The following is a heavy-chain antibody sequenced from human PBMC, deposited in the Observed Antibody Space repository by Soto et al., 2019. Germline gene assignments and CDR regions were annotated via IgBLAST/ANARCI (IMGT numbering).Heavy chain of an antibody. V-gene: IGHV3-64*01. CDR1: GFTFSSYA. CDR3: ARARMTPVTTSWSDP. Sequence: PGGSLRLSCAASGFTFSSYAMHWVRQAPGKGLEYVSAISSNGGSPYYANSVKGRFTISRDNSKNTLYLQMGSLRAEDMAVYYCARARMTPVTTSWSDPWGQGTLVTVSS. D-gene: IGHD4-4*01. CDR2: ISSNGGSP. J-gene: IGHJ5*02.